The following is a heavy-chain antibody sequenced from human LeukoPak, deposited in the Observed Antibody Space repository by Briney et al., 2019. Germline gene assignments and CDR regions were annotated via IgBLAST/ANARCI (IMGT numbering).Heavy chain of an antibody. Sequence: ASVKVSCKASGYTFTSYGISWVRQAPGQGLEWMGWISAYNGNTNYAQKLQGRVTMTTDTSTSTAYMELRSLRSDDTAVYYCARVLVPAGALWYYYYYMDVWGKGTTVTISS. CDR2: ISAYNGNT. V-gene: IGHV1-18*01. J-gene: IGHJ6*03. CDR1: GYTFTSYG. CDR3: ARVLVPAGALWYYYYYMDV. D-gene: IGHD2-2*01.